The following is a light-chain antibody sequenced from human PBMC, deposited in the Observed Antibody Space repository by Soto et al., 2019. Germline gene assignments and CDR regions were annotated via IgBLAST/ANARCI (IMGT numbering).Light chain of an antibody. J-gene: IGLJ2*01. Sequence: SYELTQPPSVSVSPGQTASITCFGDKLGDKYASWYQQKPGQSPVLVIYQNNKRPSGIPERFSGSNSGNTATLTISGTQAMDEADYYCQAWDSNTHVVFGGGTKVTVL. CDR1: KLGDKY. CDR3: QAWDSNTHVV. V-gene: IGLV3-1*01. CDR2: QNN.